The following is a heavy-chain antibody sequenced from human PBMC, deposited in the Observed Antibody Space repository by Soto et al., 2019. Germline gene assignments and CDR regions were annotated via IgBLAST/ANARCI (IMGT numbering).Heavy chain of an antibody. CDR2: IYSSGST. D-gene: IGHD3-22*01. J-gene: IGHJ3*02. CDR1: GGSISSYY. V-gene: IGHV4-59*01. Sequence: PSETLSLTCTVSGGSISSYYWSWMRQPPGKGLEWIGYIYSSGSTIYNPSLKSRVTISVDTSKNQFSLKLTSVTAADTAVYYCARYDIIMTSLHAFDIWGQGTMVPVSS. CDR3: ARYDIIMTSLHAFDI.